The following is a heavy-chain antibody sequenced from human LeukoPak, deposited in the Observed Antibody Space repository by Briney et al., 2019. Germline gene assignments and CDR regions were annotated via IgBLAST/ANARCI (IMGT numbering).Heavy chain of an antibody. CDR3: ARDYDSSGYYWS. J-gene: IGHJ1*01. V-gene: IGHV4-59*01. CDR2: IYYSGST. D-gene: IGHD3-22*01. Sequence: SETLSLTCTVSGGSISTYYWIWIRQPPGKGLEGIGYIYYSGSTNYNPSLKSRVTMSVDTSKSQFSLKLNSVTAADTAVYYCARDYDSSGYYWSWGQGTLVTVSS. CDR1: GGSISTYY.